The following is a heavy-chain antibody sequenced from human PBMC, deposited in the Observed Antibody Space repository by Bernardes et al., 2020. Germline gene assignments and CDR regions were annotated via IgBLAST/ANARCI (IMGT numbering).Heavy chain of an antibody. J-gene: IGHJ4*02. D-gene: IGHD2-2*02. V-gene: IGHV3-23*01. Sequence: GGSLSLSCAASGFTFTNYAMTWVRQAPGKGLEWVSSITGGGGNTFYADSVKGRFTISRDNSKNTLYLQMNSLTAEDTAVYYCAKDHATSAAIPQTDYWGQGTLVTVSS. CDR2: ITGGGGNT. CDR3: AKDHATSAAIPQTDY. CDR1: GFTFTNYA.